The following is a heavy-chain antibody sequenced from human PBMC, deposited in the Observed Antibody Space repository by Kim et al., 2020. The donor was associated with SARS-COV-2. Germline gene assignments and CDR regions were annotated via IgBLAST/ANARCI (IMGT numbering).Heavy chain of an antibody. Sequence: VSVKSRITINPDTSKNQFSLQLNSVTPEDTAVYYCARDPGSSWWNGAFDIWGQGTMVTVSS. CDR3: ARDPGSSWWNGAFDI. D-gene: IGHD6-13*01. J-gene: IGHJ3*02. V-gene: IGHV6-1*01.